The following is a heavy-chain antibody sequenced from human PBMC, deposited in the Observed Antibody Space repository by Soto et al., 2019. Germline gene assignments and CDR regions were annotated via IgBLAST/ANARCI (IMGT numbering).Heavy chain of an antibody. D-gene: IGHD1-1*01. J-gene: IGHJ5*02. Sequence: SETLSLTCAVSGGSSSSGGYSWIWIRQPPGKGLEWIGYIYHSGSTYYNPSLKSRVTISVDRSKNQFSLKLSSVTAADTAVYYCARGSPSATTWFDPWGQGTMVTVSS. V-gene: IGHV4-30-2*01. CDR1: GGSSSSGGYS. CDR3: ARGSPSATTWFDP. CDR2: IYHSGST.